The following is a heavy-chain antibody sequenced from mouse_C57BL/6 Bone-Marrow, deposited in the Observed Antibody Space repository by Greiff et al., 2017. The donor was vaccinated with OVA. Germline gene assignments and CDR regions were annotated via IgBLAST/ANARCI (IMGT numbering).Heavy chain of an antibody. Sequence: VQLQQSGADLVRPGASVKMSCEANEYTFTSYTMHWVKKTPGQSLEWIGDINTSSGYTKYPQTFEDKVTLSADKTYSTAYMQLSSLTSEDSAVYYCARHYGSSSFAYWGQGTLVTVSA. D-gene: IGHD1-1*01. V-gene: IGHV1-4*01. J-gene: IGHJ3*01. CDR1: EYTFTSYT. CDR2: INTSSGYT. CDR3: ARHYGSSSFAY.